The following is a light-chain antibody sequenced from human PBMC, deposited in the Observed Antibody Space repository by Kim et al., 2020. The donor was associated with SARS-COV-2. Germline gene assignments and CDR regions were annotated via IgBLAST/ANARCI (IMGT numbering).Light chain of an antibody. Sequence: PGQSITIACTGTSSDVGGYNYVSWYQQHPGKAPKLMIYDVSNRPSGVSNRFSASKSGNTASLTISGLQAEDEADYYCSSYTSSSTLFGGGTQLTVL. V-gene: IGLV2-14*03. CDR1: SSDVGGYNY. CDR3: SSYTSSSTL. J-gene: IGLJ2*01. CDR2: DVS.